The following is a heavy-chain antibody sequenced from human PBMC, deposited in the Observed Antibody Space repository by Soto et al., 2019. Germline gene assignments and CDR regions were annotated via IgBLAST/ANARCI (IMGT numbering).Heavy chain of an antibody. CDR1: GGTFSSYA. J-gene: IGHJ4*02. CDR2: IIPIFGTA. CDR3: ASDYDSSGYYYFRY. D-gene: IGHD3-22*01. V-gene: IGHV1-69*06. Sequence: GASVKVSCKASGGTFSSYAISWVRQAPGQGLEWMGGIIPIFGTANYAQKFQGRVTITADKSTSTAYMELSSLRSEDTAVYYCASDYDSSGYYYFRYWGQGTLVTVYS.